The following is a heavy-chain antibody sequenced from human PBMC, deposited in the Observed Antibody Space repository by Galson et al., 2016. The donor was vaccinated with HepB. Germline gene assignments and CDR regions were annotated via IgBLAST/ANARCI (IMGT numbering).Heavy chain of an antibody. CDR3: ARFDWNPYYFDY. CDR1: GGSVSGYY. Sequence: SETLSLTCTVSGGSVSGYYWSWIRQPPGKGLEWIGYIFYSGSTNYNPSLKSRVTISVDTSKNQFSLKLSSVTAADTAVYYCARFDWNPYYFDYWGQGTLSPSPQ. J-gene: IGHJ4*02. D-gene: IGHD3-9*01. V-gene: IGHV4-59*02. CDR2: IFYSGST.